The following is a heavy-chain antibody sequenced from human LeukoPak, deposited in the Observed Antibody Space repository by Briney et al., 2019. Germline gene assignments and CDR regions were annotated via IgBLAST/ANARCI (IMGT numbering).Heavy chain of an antibody. Sequence: SGGSLRLSCATSGFTFSSYAMSWVRQAPGKGLEWVSAISGSGGSTYYADSVKGRFTISRDNSKNTLYLQMNSLRAEDTAVYYCASGQTSYYYYGMDVWGQGTTVTVSS. D-gene: IGHD6-25*01. J-gene: IGHJ6*02. CDR3: ASGQTSYYYYGMDV. V-gene: IGHV3-23*01. CDR1: GFTFSSYA. CDR2: ISGSGGST.